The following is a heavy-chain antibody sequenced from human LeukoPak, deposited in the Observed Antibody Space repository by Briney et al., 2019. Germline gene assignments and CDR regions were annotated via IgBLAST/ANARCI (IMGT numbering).Heavy chain of an antibody. Sequence: SQTLSLTCTVSGGSISSGDSYWSWIRHPPGKGLEWIGYIYYSGSTYYNPSLKSRVTISVDTSKNQLSLKLSSVTAADTAVYYCARGPSGYCSSTSCYVFDYWGQGTLVTVSS. V-gene: IGHV4-30-4*01. D-gene: IGHD2-2*01. CDR1: GGSISSGDSY. J-gene: IGHJ4*02. CDR3: ARGPSGYCSSTSCYVFDY. CDR2: IYYSGST.